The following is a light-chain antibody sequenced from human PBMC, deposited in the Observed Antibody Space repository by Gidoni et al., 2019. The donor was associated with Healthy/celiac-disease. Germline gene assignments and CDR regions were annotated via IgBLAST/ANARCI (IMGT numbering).Light chain of an antibody. CDR3: QQLNSYPYT. V-gene: IGKV1-9*01. CDR1: QGISSY. CDR2: AAS. J-gene: IGKJ2*01. Sequence: DIQFTQSPSFLSASVGDRVTITCRDSQGISSYLAWYQQKPGKPPKLLIYAASTLQSGVPSRFSGSGSGTEFTLTISSLQPEDFATYYCQQLNSYPYTFGQGTKLEIK.